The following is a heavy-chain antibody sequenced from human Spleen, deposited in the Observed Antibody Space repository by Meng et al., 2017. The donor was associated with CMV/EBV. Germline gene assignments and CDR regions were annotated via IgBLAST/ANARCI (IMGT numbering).Heavy chain of an antibody. D-gene: IGHD5-12*01. CDR3: ARHRRFSGYWSDFDY. V-gene: IGHV4-39*01. CDR1: GGSSSSDNYY. CDR2: VYYSGYT. J-gene: IGHJ4*02. Sequence: GGSSSSDNYYWGWIRQPPGKGLEWIGTVYYSGYTYYNPSLKSRVTISVDTSKNQFSLKLNSVTAPDTAVYYCARHRRFSGYWSDFDYWGQGTLVTVSS.